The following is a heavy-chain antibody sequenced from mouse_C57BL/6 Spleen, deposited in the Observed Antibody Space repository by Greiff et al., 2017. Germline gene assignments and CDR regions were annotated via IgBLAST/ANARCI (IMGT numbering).Heavy chain of an antibody. J-gene: IGHJ1*03. Sequence: DVMLVASGGGLVKPGGSLKLSCAASGFTFRDYGLHWVRQAPVKGLVWVAYISSGSSTIYYADTVKGRFTISRENAKNTLCMQRTSLRAEDTAMYYSARRGNYYFDVWGKGTTGTGAS. V-gene: IGHV5-17*01. CDR1: GFTFRDYG. CDR3: ARRGNYYFDV. CDR2: ISSGSSTI. D-gene: IGHD2-1*01.